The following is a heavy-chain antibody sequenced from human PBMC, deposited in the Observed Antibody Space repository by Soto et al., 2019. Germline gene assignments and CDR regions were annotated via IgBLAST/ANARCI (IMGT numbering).Heavy chain of an antibody. CDR2: IKVDGSEK. Sequence: PGGSLRLSCTASGFTFDNYWMTWVRQAPGKELERVANIKVDGSEKYYVDSVKGRFIISRDNAKNSLYLQMNSLRAEDTAVYYCARDRGRQTFDYWGQGTLVTVSS. D-gene: IGHD3-10*01. CDR3: ARDRGRQTFDY. CDR1: GFTFDNYW. J-gene: IGHJ4*02. V-gene: IGHV3-7*03.